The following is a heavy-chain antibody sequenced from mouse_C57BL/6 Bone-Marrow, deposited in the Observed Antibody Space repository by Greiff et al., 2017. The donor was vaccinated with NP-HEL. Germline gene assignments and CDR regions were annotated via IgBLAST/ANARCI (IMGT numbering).Heavy chain of an antibody. CDR2: IDPSDSYT. CDR3: AALAWFAY. J-gene: IGHJ3*01. CDR1: GYTFTSYW. Sequence: VQLQQPGAELVMPGASVKLSCKASGYTFTSYWMHWVKQRPGQGLEWIGEIDPSDSYTNYNQNFKGKSTLTVDKSSSTAYMQLSSLTSEDSAVYYCAALAWFAYWGQGTLVTVSA. D-gene: IGHD2-10*02. V-gene: IGHV1-69*01.